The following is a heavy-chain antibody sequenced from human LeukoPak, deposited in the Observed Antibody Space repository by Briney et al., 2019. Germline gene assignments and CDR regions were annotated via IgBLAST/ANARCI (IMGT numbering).Heavy chain of an antibody. V-gene: IGHV3-21*01. CDR3: AKDGYSSGWYPDTDY. CDR1: GFTFSSYS. J-gene: IGHJ4*02. CDR2: ISSSGSYI. D-gene: IGHD6-19*01. Sequence: GGSLRLSCAASGFTFSSYSMNWVRQAPGKGLEWVSFISSSGSYIYYADSVKGRFTISRDNAKNSLYLQMNSLRAEDTAVYYCAKDGYSSGWYPDTDYWGQGTLVTVSS.